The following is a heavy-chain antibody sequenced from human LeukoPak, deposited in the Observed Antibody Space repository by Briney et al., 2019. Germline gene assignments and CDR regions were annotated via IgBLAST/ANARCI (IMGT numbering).Heavy chain of an antibody. CDR2: IWYDGSNK. D-gene: IGHD3-22*01. CDR3: TRPGYYYDSSGYYYSDY. CDR1: GFTFSSYG. J-gene: IGHJ4*02. Sequence: GGSLRLSCAASGFTFSSYGMHWVRQAPGKGLEWVAVIWYDGSNKYYADSVKGRFTISRDNSKNTLYLQMNSLKTEDTAVYYCTRPGYYYDSSGYYYSDYWGQGTLVTVSS. V-gene: IGHV3-33*01.